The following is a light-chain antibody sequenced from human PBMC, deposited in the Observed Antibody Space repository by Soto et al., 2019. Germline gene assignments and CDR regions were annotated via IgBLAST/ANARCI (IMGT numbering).Light chain of an antibody. CDR3: FSYTTSSAPYV. V-gene: IGLV2-14*01. CDR1: TSDVGGYNY. J-gene: IGLJ1*01. Sequence: QSALTQPASVSGSPGQSITISCTGTTSDVGGYNYVSWYQQHPGKAPKLMIYEVSNRPSAVSNRFSGSKSGNTASLTISGLQAEDEAAYYCFSYTTSSAPYVFGTGTKLTVL. CDR2: EVS.